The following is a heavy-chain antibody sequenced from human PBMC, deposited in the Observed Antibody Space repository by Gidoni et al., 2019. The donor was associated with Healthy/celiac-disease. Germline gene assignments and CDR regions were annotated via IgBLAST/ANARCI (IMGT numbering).Heavy chain of an antibody. D-gene: IGHD3-9*01. J-gene: IGHJ5*02. Sequence: EVQLLESGGGLVQPGGSLRLSCAASGFTFSSYAMSWVRQAPGKGLGWVSAISGSGGSKYYADSVKGRFTISRDNSKNTLYLQMNSLRAEDTAVYYCAKDPYDILTGYYLAWGQGTLVTVSS. V-gene: IGHV3-23*01. CDR1: GFTFSSYA. CDR2: ISGSGGSK. CDR3: AKDPYDILTGYYLA.